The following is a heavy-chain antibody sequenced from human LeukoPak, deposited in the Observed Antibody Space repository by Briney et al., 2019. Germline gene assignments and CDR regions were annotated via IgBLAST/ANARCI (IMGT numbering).Heavy chain of an antibody. CDR3: ARRAVAYYYYYYMDV. CDR1: GYTFTSYY. J-gene: IGHJ6*03. Sequence: ASVEVSCKASGYTFTSYYMHWVRQAPGQGLEWMGIINPSGGSTSYAQKFQGRVTMTRDTSTSTVYMELSSLRSEDTAVYYCARRAVAYYYYYYMDVWGKGTTVTVSS. D-gene: IGHD6-19*01. V-gene: IGHV1-46*01. CDR2: INPSGGST.